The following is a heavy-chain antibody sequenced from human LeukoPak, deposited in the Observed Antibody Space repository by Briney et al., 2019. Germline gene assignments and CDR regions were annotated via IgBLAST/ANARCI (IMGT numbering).Heavy chain of an antibody. CDR2: IKTDGSST. Sequence: GGSLRLSCAASGFTFSSHYMQWVRQAPGKGLVWVSGIKTDGSSTRYADSVKGRFTISRDNAKDTLYLQMNSLRAEDTAIYYCVRDKSGWAGDYWGQGPLVTVSS. D-gene: IGHD6-19*01. J-gene: IGHJ4*02. CDR1: GFTFSSHY. V-gene: IGHV3-74*01. CDR3: VRDKSGWAGDY.